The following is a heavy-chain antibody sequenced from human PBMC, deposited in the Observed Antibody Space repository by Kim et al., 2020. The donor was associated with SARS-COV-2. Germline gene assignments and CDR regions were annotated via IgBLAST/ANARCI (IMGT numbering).Heavy chain of an antibody. CDR3: ASRGHTNGYWKLQD. CDR1: GFIVSDNY. V-gene: IGHV3-53*01. Sequence: GGSLRISCAASGFIVSDNYMMWVRQAPGEGLEWVSLIHIGGGTNYADSVRGRFTISRDNSKNTMYLKMNSLRAEDTAVYYCASRGHTNGYWKLQDWGQGTLVTVSS. CDR2: IHIGGGT. D-gene: IGHD2-8*01. J-gene: IGHJ4*02.